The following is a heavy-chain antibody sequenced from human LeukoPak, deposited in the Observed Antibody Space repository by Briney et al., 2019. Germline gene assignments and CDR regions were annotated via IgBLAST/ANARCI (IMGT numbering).Heavy chain of an antibody. D-gene: IGHD2-2*01. Sequence: ASVKVSCKASGYTFTSYGISWVRQAPGQGLEWMGWISAYNGNTNYAQKLQGRVTMTTDTSTSTAYMELRRLRSDDTAVYYCARDVWEFVVVPAANLNWFDPWGQGTLVTVSS. CDR3: ARDVWEFVVVPAANLNWFDP. J-gene: IGHJ5*02. CDR1: GYTFTSYG. CDR2: ISAYNGNT. V-gene: IGHV1-18*01.